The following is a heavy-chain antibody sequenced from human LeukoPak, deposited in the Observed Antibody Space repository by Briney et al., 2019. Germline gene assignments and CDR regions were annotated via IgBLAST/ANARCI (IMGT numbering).Heavy chain of an antibody. D-gene: IGHD3-22*01. Sequence: ASVKVSCKASGYTFTGYYMHWVRQAPGQGLEWMGWINPNSGGTNYAQKFQGWVTMTRDTSISTAYMELSRLRSDDTAVYYCARGAYYYDSSGHDAFDIWGQGTMVTVPS. J-gene: IGHJ3*02. CDR2: INPNSGGT. CDR3: ARGAYYYDSSGHDAFDI. V-gene: IGHV1-2*04. CDR1: GYTFTGYY.